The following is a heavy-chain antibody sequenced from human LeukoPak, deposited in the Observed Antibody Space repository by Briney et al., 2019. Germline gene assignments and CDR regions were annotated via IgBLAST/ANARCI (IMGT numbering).Heavy chain of an antibody. Sequence: PSETLSLTCTVSGDSISSYYWIWIRQPPGKGLEWIGYISYIGCTNYNPSLESRVTISGDTSKNQLSLKLSSVTAAATAFYYCARQSRGTTARLFDYWGQGTLVTVSS. CDR1: GDSISSYY. J-gene: IGHJ4*02. CDR3: ARQSRGTTARLFDY. D-gene: IGHD1-1*01. CDR2: ISYIGCT. V-gene: IGHV4-59*08.